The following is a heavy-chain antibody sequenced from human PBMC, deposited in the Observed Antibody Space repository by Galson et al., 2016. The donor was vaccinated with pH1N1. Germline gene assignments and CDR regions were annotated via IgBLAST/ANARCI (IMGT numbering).Heavy chain of an antibody. Sequence: SVKVSCKASGYTFTGHFIHWVRQAPGPGLEWMGRINPHTGSTYSTQKFQGRVTMTRDTSISTAYMELTRVSSDDTAVYYCSTLYSVSWFTAFDIWGQGTMVSVSS. D-gene: IGHD1-26*01. CDR3: STLYSVSWFTAFDI. CDR2: INPHTGST. CDR1: GYTFTGHF. J-gene: IGHJ3*02. V-gene: IGHV1-2*06.